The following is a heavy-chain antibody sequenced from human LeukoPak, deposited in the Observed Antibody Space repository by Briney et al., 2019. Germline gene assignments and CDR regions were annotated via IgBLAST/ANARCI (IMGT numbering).Heavy chain of an antibody. CDR3: ARGPLHGAFDY. CDR1: GYTFTGHY. CDR2: INPNSGGT. J-gene: IGHJ4*02. D-gene: IGHD4-17*01. Sequence: GASVKVSCKASGYTFTGHYIHWVRQAPGQGLEWMGFINPNSGGTSYAQKFQGRVTMTRDTSISTAYMELSRLRSDDTAVYYCARGPLHGAFDYWGQGTLVTVSS. V-gene: IGHV1-2*02.